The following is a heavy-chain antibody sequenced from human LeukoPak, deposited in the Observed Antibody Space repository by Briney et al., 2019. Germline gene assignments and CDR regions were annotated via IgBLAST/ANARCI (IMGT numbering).Heavy chain of an antibody. CDR2: ISGRGDSS. CDR1: GFTFSSYA. CDR3: ANPVGSSSDY. Sequence: PGGSLRLSCAASGFTFSSYAMTWVRQTPEKGLEAVSIISGRGDSSSYADSVKGRFTVSRDNAKNSLYLQMKSLRAEDTAVYYCANPVGSSSDYWGQGTLVTVSS. V-gene: IGHV3-23*01. J-gene: IGHJ4*02. D-gene: IGHD4-23*01.